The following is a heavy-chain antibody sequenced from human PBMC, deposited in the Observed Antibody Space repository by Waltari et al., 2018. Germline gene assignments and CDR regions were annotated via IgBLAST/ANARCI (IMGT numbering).Heavy chain of an antibody. J-gene: IGHJ4*02. CDR2: ISHSGNL. CDR3: AVSGSYPGSDY. V-gene: IGHV4-30-2*01. Sequence: QLQVQESGSGLVKPSQTLSLTCAVSVDSISSGPYAWSWIRQPPGKGLEWIGYISHSGNLYYNPSLKSRVTMSVDRSKKQFSLKLSSVTAADTAVYYCAVSGSYPGSDYWGQGTLVTVSS. CDR1: VDSISSGPYA. D-gene: IGHD1-26*01.